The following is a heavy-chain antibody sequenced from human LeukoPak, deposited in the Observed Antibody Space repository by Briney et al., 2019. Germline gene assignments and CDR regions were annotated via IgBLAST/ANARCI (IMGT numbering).Heavy chain of an antibody. CDR1: GFTFSSYS. CDR2: ISSSSSTI. Sequence: GGSLRLSCAASGFTFSSYSMNWVRQAPGKGLEWVSYISSSSSTIYYADSVKGRFTISRDNAKNSLYLQMNSLGAEDTAVYYCASRTGAKGDYWGQGTLVTVSS. D-gene: IGHD1-1*01. V-gene: IGHV3-48*04. J-gene: IGHJ4*02. CDR3: ASRTGAKGDY.